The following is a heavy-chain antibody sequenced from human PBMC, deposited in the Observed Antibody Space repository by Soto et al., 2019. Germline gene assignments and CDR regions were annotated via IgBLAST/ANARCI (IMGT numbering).Heavy chain of an antibody. J-gene: IGHJ4*02. CDR2: ISGSGGST. Sequence: HPGGSLRLSCAASGFTFSSYAMSWVRQAPGKGLEWVSAISGSGGSTYYADSVKGRFTISRDNSKNTLYLQMNSLRAEDTAVYYCAKGYDYGDYVPFDYWGQGTLVTVSS. CDR3: AKGYDYGDYVPFDY. D-gene: IGHD4-17*01. CDR1: GFTFSSYA. V-gene: IGHV3-23*01.